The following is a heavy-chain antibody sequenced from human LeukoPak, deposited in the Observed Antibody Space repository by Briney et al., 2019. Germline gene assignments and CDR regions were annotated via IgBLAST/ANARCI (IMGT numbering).Heavy chain of an antibody. D-gene: IGHD2-2*01. Sequence: ASVKVSCKASGGTFSSYAISWVRQAPGQGLEWMGGIIPIFGTANYAQKFQGRVTITTGESTSTAYMELSSLRSEDTAVYYCARDLCSSTSCYSGSGAFDIWGQGTMVTVSS. CDR3: ARDLCSSTSCYSGSGAFDI. V-gene: IGHV1-69*05. J-gene: IGHJ3*02. CDR1: GGTFSSYA. CDR2: IIPIFGTA.